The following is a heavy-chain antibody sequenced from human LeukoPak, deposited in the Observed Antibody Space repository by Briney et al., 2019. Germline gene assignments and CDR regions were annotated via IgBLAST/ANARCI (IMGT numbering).Heavy chain of an antibody. Sequence: GGSLRLSCAASRFTLSNAWMSWVRQAPGKGLEWVGRIKSKTDGGTTDYAAPVKGRFTISRDDSKNTLYLQMNSLKTEDTAVYYCTTDYYGSGSYNWGQGTLVTVSS. D-gene: IGHD3-10*01. CDR1: RFTLSNAW. J-gene: IGHJ4*02. V-gene: IGHV3-15*01. CDR2: IKSKTDGGTT. CDR3: TTDYYGSGSYN.